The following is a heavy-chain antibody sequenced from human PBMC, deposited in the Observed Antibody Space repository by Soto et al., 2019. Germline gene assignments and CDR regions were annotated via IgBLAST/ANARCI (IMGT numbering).Heavy chain of an antibody. Sequence: SETLSLTCTVSGGSISSGGYYWSWIRQHRGKGLEWIGYIYYSGSTYYNPSLKSRVTISVDTSKNQFSLKLSSVTAADTAVYYCAGSIRYMHRYDSSGSNWFDPWGQGTLVTVSS. V-gene: IGHV4-31*03. CDR3: AGSIRYMHRYDSSGSNWFDP. CDR2: IYYSGST. J-gene: IGHJ5*02. D-gene: IGHD3-22*01. CDR1: GGSISSGGYY.